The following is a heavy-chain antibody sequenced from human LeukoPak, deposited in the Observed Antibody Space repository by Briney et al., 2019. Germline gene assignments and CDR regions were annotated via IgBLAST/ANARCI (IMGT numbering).Heavy chain of an antibody. D-gene: IGHD6-6*01. J-gene: IGHJ4*02. Sequence: GGSLRLSCAASEFTFSSYGMHWVRQAPGKGLEWVAFIRSDGSSKYYTDSVKGRFTISRDNPKNTLYLRMNSLRAEDTAVYYCAKDFFASTASRPHYWGQGTLVTVSS. CDR2: IRSDGSSK. V-gene: IGHV3-30*02. CDR3: AKDFFASTASRPHY. CDR1: EFTFSSYG.